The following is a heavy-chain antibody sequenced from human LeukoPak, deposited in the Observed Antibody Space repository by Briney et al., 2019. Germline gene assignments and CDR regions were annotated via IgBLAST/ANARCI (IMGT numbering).Heavy chain of an antibody. Sequence: SETLSLTCAVYGGSFSGYYWSWIRQPPGKGLEWIGEINHSGSTNYNPSLKSRVTISVDTSKNQFSLKLSSVTAADTAVYYCASGYCSSTSCYYPFDYWVQGTLVTASS. D-gene: IGHD2-2*03. J-gene: IGHJ4*02. V-gene: IGHV4-34*01. CDR1: GGSFSGYY. CDR2: INHSGST. CDR3: ASGYCSSTSCYYPFDY.